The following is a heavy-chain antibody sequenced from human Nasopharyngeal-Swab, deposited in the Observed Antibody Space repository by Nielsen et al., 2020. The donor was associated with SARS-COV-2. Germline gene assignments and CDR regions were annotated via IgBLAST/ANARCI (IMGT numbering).Heavy chain of an antibody. Sequence: GESLKISCAASGFTFSNYAMSWVRQAPGKGLEWVSGISNTGVSTYYADSVKGRFTISRDNSKNTLHLQMNSLRVEDTAVYYCAKSLGFSATFGVAFILEALDIWGQGTMVTVSS. V-gene: IGHV3-23*01. J-gene: IGHJ3*02. CDR2: ISNTGVST. D-gene: IGHD3-3*01. CDR1: GFTFSNYA. CDR3: AKSLGFSATFGVAFILEALDI.